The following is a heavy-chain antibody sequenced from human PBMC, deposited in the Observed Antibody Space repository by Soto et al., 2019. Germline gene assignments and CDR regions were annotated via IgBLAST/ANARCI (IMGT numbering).Heavy chain of an antibody. CDR3: ARDQWGFGYYVDWFAP. CDR1: GYIFNSHA. Sequence: GASVKVSCKASGYIFNSHAMHWVRQAPGQRLEWMGWINAGNGNTYYSQNFKDRVTFTRDTIATTVFMELTSLTSEDTAVYYCARDQWGFGYYVDWFAPWGKGPRVPVSP. D-gene: IGHD3-10*02. V-gene: IGHV1-3*01. J-gene: IGHJ5*02. CDR2: INAGNGNT.